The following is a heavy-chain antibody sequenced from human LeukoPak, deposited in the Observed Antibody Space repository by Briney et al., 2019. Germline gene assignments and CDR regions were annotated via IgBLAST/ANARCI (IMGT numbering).Heavy chain of an antibody. CDR3: VKSYYDSTGYSGWFDP. Sequence: SEXXSLTCTVSGGSISSGRDYWNWIRQPAGKGLEWIGRIYTSGTTHYNPSLKSRVTMSLDTSRKQCSLKLSSVTAADTAVYYCVKSYYDSTGYSGWFDPWGQGTLVTVSS. CDR1: GGSISSGRDY. J-gene: IGHJ5*02. CDR2: IYTSGTT. D-gene: IGHD3-22*01. V-gene: IGHV4-61*02.